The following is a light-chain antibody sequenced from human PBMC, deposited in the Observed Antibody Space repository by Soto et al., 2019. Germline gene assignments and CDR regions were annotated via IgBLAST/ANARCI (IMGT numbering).Light chain of an antibody. CDR1: SSNIGAGYD. CDR2: GHT. J-gene: IGLJ1*01. CDR3: SSYAGNNNYV. Sequence: QSVLTQPPSVSGAPGQRVTISCTGSSSNIGAGYDVNWYQHVPGKAPKLLIYGHTNRPAGVPARFSGSKSGTSASLAITDLQAEDEADYYCSSYAGNNNYVFGTGTKVTVL. V-gene: IGLV1-40*01.